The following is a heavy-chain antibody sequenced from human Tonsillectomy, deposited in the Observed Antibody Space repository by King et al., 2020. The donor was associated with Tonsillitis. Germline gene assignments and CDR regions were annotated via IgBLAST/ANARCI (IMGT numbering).Heavy chain of an antibody. V-gene: IGHV3-30-3*01. CDR3: ARESGSSGHAGFFGT. Sequence: VQLVESGGGVVQPGRSLTLSCAASRFTFRNSPMHWVRPAPGKGLEWVAGIGGYGGATHYSESFKGRFTISRDNSKNTRFLEMSRLRAEDTGVYYCARESGSSGHAGFFGTWGQGTLVTESS. CDR2: IGGYGGAT. J-gene: IGHJ5*02. CDR1: RFTFRNSP. D-gene: IGHD6-19*01.